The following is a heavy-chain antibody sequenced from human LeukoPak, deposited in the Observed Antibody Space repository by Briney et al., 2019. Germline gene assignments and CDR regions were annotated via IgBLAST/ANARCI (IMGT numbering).Heavy chain of an antibody. CDR1: GFTFTSDS. CDR3: ARDRYRSGGLDV. Sequence: GGSLRLSCAASGFTFTSDSMNWVRQAPGKGLEWLSYISASSSTKYYADSVRGRFSISRDNAKNSVFLQMNSLRDDDTAVYHCARDRYRSGGLDVWGQGTTVTVSS. CDR2: ISASSSTK. J-gene: IGHJ6*02. D-gene: IGHD2-15*01. V-gene: IGHV3-48*02.